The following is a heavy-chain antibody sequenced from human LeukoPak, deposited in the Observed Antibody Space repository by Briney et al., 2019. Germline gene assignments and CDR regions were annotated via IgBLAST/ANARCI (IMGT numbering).Heavy chain of an antibody. D-gene: IGHD2-2*01. J-gene: IGHJ4*02. CDR3: AKDLDCSSTSCYPDY. V-gene: IGHV3-23*01. CDR1: GFTFSSYA. CDR2: MSGSGGST. Sequence: GGSLRLSCAASGFTFSSYAMSWVRQAPGKGLEWVSAMSGSGGSTYFADPVKGRFTISRDNSKNTLYLQMNSLRAEDTAVYYCAKDLDCSSTSCYPDYWGQGTLVTVSS.